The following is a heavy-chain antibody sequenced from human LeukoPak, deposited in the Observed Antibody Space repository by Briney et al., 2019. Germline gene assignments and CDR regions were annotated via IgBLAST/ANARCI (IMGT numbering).Heavy chain of an antibody. CDR3: ARSVTPVFSG. D-gene: IGHD4-23*01. CDR2: IKQDGSEK. J-gene: IGHJ4*02. V-gene: IGHV3-7*01. Sequence: PGGSLRLSCAASGFTFSDYYMSWIRQAPGKGLEWVANIKQDGSEKYYVDSVKGRFTISRDNAKNSLYLQMNSLRAEDTAVYYCARSVTPVFSGWGQGTLVTVSS. CDR1: GFTFSDYY.